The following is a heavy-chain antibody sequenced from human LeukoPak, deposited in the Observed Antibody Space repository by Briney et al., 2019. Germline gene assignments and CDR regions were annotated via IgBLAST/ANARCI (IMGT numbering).Heavy chain of an antibody. J-gene: IGHJ4*02. CDR3: ARGLSRVVPAAIGY. CDR1: GGTFSSYA. V-gene: IGHV1-69*05. D-gene: IGHD2-2*01. Sequence: SVKVSCKASGGTFSSYAISWVRQAPGQGLEWMGGIIPIFGTANYAQKFQGRVTITTDESTSTAYMELSSLRSEDTAVYYCARGLSRVVPAAIGYWGQGTLVTVSS. CDR2: IIPIFGTA.